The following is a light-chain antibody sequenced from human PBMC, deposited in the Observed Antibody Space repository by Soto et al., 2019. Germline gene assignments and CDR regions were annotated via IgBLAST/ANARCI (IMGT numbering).Light chain of an antibody. V-gene: IGLV1-51*01. CDR3: GTWDSSLSAGRG. Sequence: QSVLTQPPSVSAAPGQKVTISCSGSSSNIGNNYVSWYQQLPGTAPKLLIYDNNKRPSGIPDRFSGSKSGTSATLGITGLQTGDEADYYCGTWDSSLSAGRGFGGGTKVTVL. J-gene: IGLJ2*01. CDR2: DNN. CDR1: SSNIGNNY.